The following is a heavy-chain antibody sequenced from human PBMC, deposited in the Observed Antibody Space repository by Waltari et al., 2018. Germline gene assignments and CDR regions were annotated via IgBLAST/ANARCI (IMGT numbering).Heavy chain of an antibody. CDR2: ISWNSGSI. CDR3: AKGKYYDFWSGLWGQ. Sequence: EVQLVESGGGLVQPGRSLRLSCAASGFTFDDYAMHWVRQAPGKGLEWVSGISWNSGSIGYADSVKGRFTISRDNAKNSLYLQMNSLRAEDTALYYCAKGKYYDFWSGLWGQWGQGTLVTVSS. CDR1: GFTFDDYA. D-gene: IGHD3-3*01. J-gene: IGHJ4*02. V-gene: IGHV3-9*01.